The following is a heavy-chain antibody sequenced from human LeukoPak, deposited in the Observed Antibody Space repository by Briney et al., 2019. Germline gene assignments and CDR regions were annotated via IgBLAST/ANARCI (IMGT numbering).Heavy chain of an antibody. CDR3: AREGVGALYYYYMDV. V-gene: IGHV4-4*07. J-gene: IGHJ6*03. Sequence: SETLSLTCTVSGGSISSYYWSWIRQPAGKGLEWIGRIYTSGSTNYNPSLKSRVTMSVDTSKNQFSLKLSSVTAADTAVYYCAREGVGALYYYYMDVWGKGTTVTVSS. D-gene: IGHD1-26*01. CDR2: IYTSGST. CDR1: GGSISSYY.